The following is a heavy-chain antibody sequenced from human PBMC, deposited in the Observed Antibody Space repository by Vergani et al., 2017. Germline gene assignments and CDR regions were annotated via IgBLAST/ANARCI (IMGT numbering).Heavy chain of an antibody. J-gene: IGHJ6*03. D-gene: IGHD3-16*02. CDR3: ARETVVTSWDGYRFHYMDV. CDR2: TSTDGST. V-gene: IGHV4-61*02. CDR1: GGAVNSGSNF. Sequence: QVQLQESGPGLVKPSQTLSLTCSVSGGAVNSGSNFWTWIRQPAGKGLEWIGRTSTDGSTNYNPSLKSRVTVSVDTSKTQISLRLTSVTAEDTAVYYCARETVVTSWDGYRFHYMDVWGKGTTVTGS.